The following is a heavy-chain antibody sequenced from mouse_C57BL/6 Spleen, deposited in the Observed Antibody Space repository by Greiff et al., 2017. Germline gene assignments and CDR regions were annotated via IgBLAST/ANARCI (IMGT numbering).Heavy chain of an antibody. CDR2: IYPGSGST. Sequence: VQLQQPGAELVKPGASVKMSCKASGYTFTSYWITWVKQRPGQGLEWIGDIYPGSGSTNYNEKFKSKATLTVDTSSSTAYMQLSSLTSEDSAVYYCARAGLYDGYWFAYWGQGTLVTVSA. J-gene: IGHJ3*01. V-gene: IGHV1-55*01. CDR3: ARAGLYDGYWFAY. CDR1: GYTFTSYW. D-gene: IGHD2-3*01.